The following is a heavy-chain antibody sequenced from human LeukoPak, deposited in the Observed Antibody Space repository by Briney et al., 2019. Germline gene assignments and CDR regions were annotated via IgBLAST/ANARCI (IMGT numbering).Heavy chain of an antibody. CDR2: IYGGGSGET. V-gene: IGHV3-23*01. CDR3: AKDRVPDSIWSFDT. D-gene: IGHD4-11*01. CDR1: GFSFSTYT. J-gene: IGHJ3*02. Sequence: GGSLRLSCVGSGFSFSTYTMNWVRQAAGKGLEWVSGIYGGGSGETFYADSAKGPFTISKDNSKNILYLQMDSLRAEDTAIYFFAKDRVPDSIWSFDTWGQGTMVTVSS.